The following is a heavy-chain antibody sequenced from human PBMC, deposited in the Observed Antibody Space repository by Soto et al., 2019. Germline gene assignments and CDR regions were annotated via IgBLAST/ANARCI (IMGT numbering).Heavy chain of an antibody. J-gene: IGHJ6*02. V-gene: IGHV3-30-3*01. D-gene: IGHD3-3*01. CDR1: GFTFSSYA. Sequence: GGSLRLSCAASGFTFSSYAMHWVRQAPGKGLEWVAVISYDGSNKYYADSVKGRFTISRDNSKNTLYLQMNSLRAEDTAVYYCARDPRNYDFWSEVGYYGMDVWGQGTTVTVSS. CDR3: ARDPRNYDFWSEVGYYGMDV. CDR2: ISYDGSNK.